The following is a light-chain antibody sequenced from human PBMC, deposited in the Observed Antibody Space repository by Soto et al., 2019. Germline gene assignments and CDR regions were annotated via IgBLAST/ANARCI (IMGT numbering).Light chain of an antibody. J-gene: IGKJ1*01. CDR3: QQYNDWPRT. CDR2: GAS. V-gene: IGKV3D-15*01. Sequence: EIVMTQSPATLSVSPGERATLSCRASQSVSSSLAWYQLKPGQGPRVLIYGASTRATGVSARFSGSGSGTEFTLTISSLQSEDFGVYFCQQYNDWPRTFGQGTKVEIK. CDR1: QSVSSS.